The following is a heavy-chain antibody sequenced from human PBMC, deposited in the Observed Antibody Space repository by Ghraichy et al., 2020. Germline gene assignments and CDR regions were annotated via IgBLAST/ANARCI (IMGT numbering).Heavy chain of an antibody. CDR3: ARAGYYDRRSMGY. J-gene: IGHJ4*02. CDR1: GGSFSGSY. CDR2: INHSGST. D-gene: IGHD3-22*01. V-gene: IGHV4-34*01. Sequence: SETLSLTCAVYGGSFSGSYWSWIRQPPGKGLEWIGEINHSGSTNYNPSLKSRVTISVDTSKNQFSLKLSSVTAADTAVYYCARAGYYDRRSMGYWGQGTLVTVSS.